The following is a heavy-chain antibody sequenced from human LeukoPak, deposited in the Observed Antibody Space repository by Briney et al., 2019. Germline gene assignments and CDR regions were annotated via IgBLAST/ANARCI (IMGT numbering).Heavy chain of an antibody. CDR1: GYTFTSYD. V-gene: IGHV1-8*01. J-gene: IGHJ3*02. CDR2: MNPNSGNT. Sequence: GASVKVSCKASGYTFTSYDINWVRQATGQGLEWMGWMNPNSGNTGYAQKFQGRVTMTRNTSISTAYMELSSLRSEDTAVYYCARTSGQQLPLFDAFDIWGQGTMVTVSS. CDR3: ARTSGQQLPLFDAFDI. D-gene: IGHD6-13*01.